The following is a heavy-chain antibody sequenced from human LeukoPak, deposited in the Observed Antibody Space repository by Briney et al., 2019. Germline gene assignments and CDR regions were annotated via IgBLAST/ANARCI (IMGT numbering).Heavy chain of an antibody. CDR3: AREGVNTAFDY. D-gene: IGHD5-18*01. CDR2: INPSGGST. V-gene: IGHV1-46*01. CDR1: GYTFTSYY. J-gene: IGHJ4*02. Sequence: PWASVKVSYKASGYTFTSYYMHWVRQAPGQGLEWMGIINPSGGSTSYAQKFQGRVTMTRDTSTSTVYMELSSLRSEDTAVYYCAREGVNTAFDYWGQGTLVTVSS.